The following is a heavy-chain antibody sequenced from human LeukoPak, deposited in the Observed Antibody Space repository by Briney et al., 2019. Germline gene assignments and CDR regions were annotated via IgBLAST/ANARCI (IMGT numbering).Heavy chain of an antibody. V-gene: IGHV3-48*01. CDR2: ISSSGSTI. CDR3: AKDAPYYYDSSGYGGAFDI. D-gene: IGHD3-22*01. J-gene: IGHJ3*02. Sequence: GGSLRLSCAASGFTFSSYDMNWVRQAPGKGLEWVSYISSSGSTIYYADSVKGRFTISRDNSKNTLYLQINSLRAEDTAVYYCAKDAPYYYDSSGYGGAFDIWGQGTMVTVSS. CDR1: GFTFSSYD.